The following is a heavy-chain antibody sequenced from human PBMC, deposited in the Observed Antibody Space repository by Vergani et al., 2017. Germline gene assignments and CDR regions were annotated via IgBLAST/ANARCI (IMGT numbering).Heavy chain of an antibody. D-gene: IGHD6-19*01. Sequence: QVQLQESGPGLVKPSETLSLTCTVSGGSISSYYWSWIRQPPGKGLEWIGYIYYSGRTNYNPSLKSRVTISVDTSKNQFSLKLSSVTAADTAVYYCARILDSSDWPHDAFDIWGQGTMVTVSS. CDR1: GGSISSYY. V-gene: IGHV4-59*01. J-gene: IGHJ3*02. CDR2: IYYSGRT. CDR3: ARILDSSDWPHDAFDI.